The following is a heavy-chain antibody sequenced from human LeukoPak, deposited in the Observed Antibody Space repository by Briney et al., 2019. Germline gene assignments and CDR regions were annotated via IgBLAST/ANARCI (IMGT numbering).Heavy chain of an antibody. V-gene: IGHV3-64*01. D-gene: IGHD6-19*01. CDR1: GFTFSSYA. J-gene: IGHJ4*02. CDR2: ISSNGGST. Sequence: PGGSLRLSCAASGFTFSSYAMHWVRQAPGKGLEYVSAISSNGGSTYYANSVKGRFTISRDNSKNTLYLQMGSLRAEDMAVYYCAREGSGWYVGVIDYWGQGTLVTVSS. CDR3: AREGSGWYVGVIDY.